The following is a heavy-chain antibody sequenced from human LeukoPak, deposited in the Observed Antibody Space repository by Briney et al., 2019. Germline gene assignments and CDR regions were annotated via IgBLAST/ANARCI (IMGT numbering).Heavy chain of an antibody. V-gene: IGHV1-46*01. CDR2: INPSGGST. J-gene: IGHJ1*01. CDR1: GYTFTSYY. Sequence: ASVKVSCKASGYTFTSYYMHWVRQAPGQGLEWMGIINPSGGSTTYAQKFQGRVTMTRDTSTSTDYMELSSLRSEDTAVYYCARDQGSLTMIMAYFQHWGQGTLVTVSS. D-gene: IGHD3-22*01. CDR3: ARDQGSLTMIMAYFQH.